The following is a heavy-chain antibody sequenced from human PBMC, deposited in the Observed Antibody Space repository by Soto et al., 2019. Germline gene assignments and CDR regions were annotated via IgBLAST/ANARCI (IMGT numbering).Heavy chain of an antibody. CDR3: ARDWNSYGYPDAFDI. CDR2: ISAYNGNT. J-gene: IGHJ3*02. Sequence: ASVKVFCKASGYTFTSYGISWVRQAPGQGLEWMGWISAYNGNTNYAQKLQGRVTMTTDTSTSTAYMELRSLRSDDTAVYYCARDWNSYGYPDAFDIWGQGTMVTVSS. CDR1: GYTFTSYG. V-gene: IGHV1-18*01. D-gene: IGHD5-18*01.